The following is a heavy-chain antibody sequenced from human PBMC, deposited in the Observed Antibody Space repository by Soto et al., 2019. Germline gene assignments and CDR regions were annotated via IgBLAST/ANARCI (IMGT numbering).Heavy chain of an antibody. CDR2: IYYSGST. CDR1: GGSISRSTYY. D-gene: IGHD2-2*02. J-gene: IGHJ5*02. V-gene: IGHV4-39*01. Sequence: KASETLSLTCTVSGGSISRSTYYWGWIRQPPGKGLEWIGSIYYSGSTHYRPSLKSRVTISVDTSKNQFSLKLSSVTAADTAVYYCARQVPAAIRLGWFDPWGQGTLVTVSS. CDR3: ARQVPAAIRLGWFDP.